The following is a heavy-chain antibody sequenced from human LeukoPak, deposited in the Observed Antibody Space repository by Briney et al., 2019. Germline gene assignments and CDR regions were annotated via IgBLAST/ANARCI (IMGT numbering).Heavy chain of an antibody. Sequence: GGSLRLSCAASGFTFSSYAMHWVRQAPGKGLEWVAVISYDGSNKYYADSVKGRFTISRVNSKNTLYLQTNSLRAEDTAVYYCARDLPHYYGSGSYSNYYYYGMDVWGKGTTVTVSS. CDR3: ARDLPHYYGSGSYSNYYYYGMDV. V-gene: IGHV3-30*04. J-gene: IGHJ6*04. CDR1: GFTFSSYA. CDR2: ISYDGSNK. D-gene: IGHD3-10*01.